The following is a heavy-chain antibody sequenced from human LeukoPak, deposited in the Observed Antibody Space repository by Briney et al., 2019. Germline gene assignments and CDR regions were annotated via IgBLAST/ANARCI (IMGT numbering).Heavy chain of an antibody. V-gene: IGHV4-31*03. J-gene: IGHJ4*02. CDR1: GGSISSGGYY. CDR3: AGLGSYDHDY. CDR2: IYYSGST. Sequence: SESLCLTCTVSGGSISSGGYYWSWVRQHPGKGLEWIGYIYYSGSTYYNPSLKSRVTISVDTSKNQFSLKLSSVTAADTAVYYCAGLGSYDHDYWGQGTLVTVSS. D-gene: IGHD1-26*01.